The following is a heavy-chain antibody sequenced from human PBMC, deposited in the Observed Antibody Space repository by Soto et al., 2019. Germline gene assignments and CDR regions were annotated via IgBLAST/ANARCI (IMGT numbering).Heavy chain of an antibody. CDR2: ISGSGGST. CDR1: GFTFSSYA. Sequence: GGSLRLSCAASGFTFSSYAMSWVRQAPGKGLEWVSAISGSGGSTYYADSVKGRFTISRDNSKNTLYLQVNSLRAEDTAVYYCANYYDSSGYYQYYFDYWGQGTLVTVSS. V-gene: IGHV3-23*01. J-gene: IGHJ4*02. D-gene: IGHD3-22*01. CDR3: ANYYDSSGYYQYYFDY.